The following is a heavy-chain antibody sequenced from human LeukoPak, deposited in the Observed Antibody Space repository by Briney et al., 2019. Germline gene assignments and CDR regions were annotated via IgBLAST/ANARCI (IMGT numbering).Heavy chain of an antibody. D-gene: IGHD4-23*01. Sequence: ASVKVSCKASGYTFTSYGITWVRQAPGQGLEWMGWISAYNGNTNYAQKVQGRVTVTTDTSTSTAYMELRSLRSDDTAVYYCARGESTTVVTPGDYWGQGTLVTVSS. J-gene: IGHJ4*02. CDR1: GYTFTSYG. CDR3: ARGESTTVVTPGDY. V-gene: IGHV1-18*01. CDR2: ISAYNGNT.